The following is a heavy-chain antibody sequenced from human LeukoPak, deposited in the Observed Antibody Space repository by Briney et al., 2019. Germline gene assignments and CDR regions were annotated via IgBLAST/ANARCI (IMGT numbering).Heavy chain of an antibody. Sequence: TSETLSLTCTVSGGSISSSSYCWGWIRQPPGKGLEWIGSIYYSGSTYYNPSLKSRVTISVDTSKNQFSLKLSSVTAADTAVYYCARHPGAFDIWGQGTMVSVSS. CDR3: ARHPGAFDI. V-gene: IGHV4-39*01. CDR2: IYYSGST. CDR1: GGSISSSSYC. J-gene: IGHJ3*02.